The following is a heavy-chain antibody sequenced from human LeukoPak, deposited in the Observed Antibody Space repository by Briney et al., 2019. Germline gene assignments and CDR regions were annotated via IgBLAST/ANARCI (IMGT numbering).Heavy chain of an antibody. J-gene: IGHJ3*02. CDR3: ARDHGYCSGGSCYSYIAFDI. CDR2: NPSGGST. V-gene: IGHV1-46*01. D-gene: IGHD2-15*01. Sequence: GASVKVSCKASGYTFTSYYMHWVRINPSGGSTSYAQKFQGRVTMTRDMSTSTVYMELSSLRSEDTAVYYCARDHGYCSGGSCYSYIAFDIWGQGTMVTVSS. CDR1: GYTFTSYY.